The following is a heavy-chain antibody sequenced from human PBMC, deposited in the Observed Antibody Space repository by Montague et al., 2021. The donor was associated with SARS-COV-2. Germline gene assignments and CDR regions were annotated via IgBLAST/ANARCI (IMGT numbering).Heavy chain of an antibody. Sequence: SLRLSCAASGFAFNNFAMSWVRQAPGKELEWVSSIFGSAAGTYYGDSVKGRFTISRDNSKNTLYLQMNSLRAEDTAKYYCAKQPGAGAVVYWYFDLWGRGTVVSVSS. J-gene: IGHJ2*01. CDR1: GFAFNNFA. CDR3: AKQPGAGAVVYWYFDL. D-gene: IGHD6-19*01. V-gene: IGHV3-23*01. CDR2: IFGSAAGT.